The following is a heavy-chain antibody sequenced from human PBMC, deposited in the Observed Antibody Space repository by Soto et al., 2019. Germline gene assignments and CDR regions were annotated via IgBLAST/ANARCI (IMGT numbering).Heavy chain of an antibody. V-gene: IGHV4-31*03. J-gene: IGHJ6*02. Sequence: QVQLQESGPGLVKPSQTLSLTCTVSGGSISSGGYYWSWIRQHPGKGLEWIGYIYYSGSTYYNPSLKSRVTISVDSSKNQFSLKLSSVTAAHTAVYYCARHNYDSRGTAVDVWGQGTTVTVSS. CDR1: GGSISSGGYY. CDR3: ARHNYDSRGTAVDV. CDR2: IYYSGST. D-gene: IGHD3-22*01.